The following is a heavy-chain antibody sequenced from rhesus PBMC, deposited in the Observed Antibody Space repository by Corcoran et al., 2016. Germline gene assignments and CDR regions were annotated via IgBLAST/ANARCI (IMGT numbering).Heavy chain of an antibody. CDR3: ARYCTGSGCYAGVDS. Sequence: QLQLQESGPGLVKPSETLSVTCAVSGGSISSSYWSWIRQAPGMGLEWLGYVYGSGSSTNYNPSLKSRVTRAVDTSKNQLSLKLSSVTAADAAGYYCARYCTGSGCYAGVDSWGQGVVVTVSS. D-gene: IGHD2-21*01. V-gene: IGHV4-169*01. CDR1: GGSISSSY. J-gene: IGHJ6*01. CDR2: VYGSGSST.